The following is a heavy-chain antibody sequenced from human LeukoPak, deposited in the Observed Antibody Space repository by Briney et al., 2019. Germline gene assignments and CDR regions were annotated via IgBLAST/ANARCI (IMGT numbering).Heavy chain of an antibody. J-gene: IGHJ4*02. D-gene: IGHD5-24*01. V-gene: IGHV3-48*03. CDR2: ISSSGSTI. CDR1: GFTFSSYE. CDR3: ARAVGWLQSLDY. Sequence: GSLRLSCAASGFTFSSYEMNWVRQAPGKGLEWVSYISSSGSTIYYADSVKGRFTISRDNAKNSLYLQMNSLRAEDTAVYYCARAVGWLQSLDYWGQGTLVTVSS.